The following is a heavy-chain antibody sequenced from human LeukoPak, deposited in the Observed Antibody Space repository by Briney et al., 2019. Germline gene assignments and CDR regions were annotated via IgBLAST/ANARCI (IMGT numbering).Heavy chain of an antibody. J-gene: IGHJ4*02. V-gene: IGHV3-23*01. CDR2: IRGSGGGT. D-gene: IGHD2-21*02. CDR1: GFTFSNYG. CDR3: VKARMPHCGTDCLES. Sequence: GESLRLSYAASGFTFSNYGMSWVRQAPGKGLEWVSVIRGSGGGTYYADSVKGRFTISRDNSKNTVYLQMNSLRAEDTAVYYCVKARMPHCGTDCLESWGQGTLVTVSS.